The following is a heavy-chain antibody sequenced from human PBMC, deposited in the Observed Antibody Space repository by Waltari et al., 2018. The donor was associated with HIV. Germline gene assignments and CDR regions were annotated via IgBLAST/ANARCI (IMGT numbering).Heavy chain of an antibody. V-gene: IGHV4-61*02. CDR1: VGSINSGCSY. Sequence: QVRLQESGPGLVKPSQTLSLTCSVPVGSINSGCSYWSWIRQPAGKGLEWRGRVHTGGNSHYNPSLRSRVTISVDTSKNQFSLSMNSVTAADTAVYYCTNGGDINGSEFDFWGQGALVTVSS. J-gene: IGHJ4*02. CDR3: TNGGDINGSEFDF. CDR2: VHTGGNS. D-gene: IGHD3-10*01.